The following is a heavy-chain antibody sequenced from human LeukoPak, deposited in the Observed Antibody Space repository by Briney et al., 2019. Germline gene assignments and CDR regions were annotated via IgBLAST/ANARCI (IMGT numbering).Heavy chain of an antibody. CDR2: IYYSGST. CDR3: ARGGSSSWYEY. D-gene: IGHD6-13*01. J-gene: IGHJ4*02. Sequence: SETLSLTCTVSGGSISSYYWSWIRQPPGKGLEWIGYIYYSGSTNYNPSLKSRVTISVDTSKNQFSLKLTSVTAADTAVYYCARGGSSSWYEYWGQGTLVTVSS. CDR1: GGSISSYY. V-gene: IGHV4-59*01.